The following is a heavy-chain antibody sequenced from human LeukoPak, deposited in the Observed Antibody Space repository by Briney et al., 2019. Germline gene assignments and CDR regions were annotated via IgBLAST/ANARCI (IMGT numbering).Heavy chain of an antibody. V-gene: IGHV3-30*05. CDR3: AKGSKAVLFTRDHYMDV. D-gene: IGHD6-19*01. J-gene: IGHJ6*03. CDR2: ISYDESSK. CDR1: GFTFSSYG. Sequence: GGSLRLSCAASGFTFSSYGMHWVRQAPGKGPDWVAVISYDESSKYYADSVRGRFTISRDNSKNTLYLQMNSLRAEDTAVYFCAKGSKAVLFTRDHYMDVWGKGTTVTISS.